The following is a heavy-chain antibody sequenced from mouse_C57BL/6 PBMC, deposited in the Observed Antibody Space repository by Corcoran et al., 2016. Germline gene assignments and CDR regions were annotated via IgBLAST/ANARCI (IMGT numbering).Heavy chain of an antibody. Sequence: QVQLQQSGAELARPGASVKLSCKASGYTFTSYGISWVKQRTGQGLEWIGEIYPRSGNTYYNEKFKGKATLTADKSSSTAYMELRSLTSEDSAVYVCARGVLPTFYFDYWGQGTTLTVSS. D-gene: IGHD2-10*01. CDR3: ARGVLPTFYFDY. J-gene: IGHJ2*01. CDR1: GYTFTSYG. CDR2: IYPRSGNT. V-gene: IGHV1-81*01.